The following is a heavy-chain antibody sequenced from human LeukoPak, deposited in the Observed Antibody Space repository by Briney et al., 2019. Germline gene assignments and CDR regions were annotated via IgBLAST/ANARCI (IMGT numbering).Heavy chain of an antibody. J-gene: IGHJ4*02. V-gene: IGHV3-30*18. Sequence: GGSLRLSCAASGFTFSSYGMHWVRQAPGKGLEWVAVISYDGSNKYYADSVKGRFTISRDNSKNTLYLQMNSLRAEDTAVCYCAKEEQYSYAIWGQGTLVTVSS. D-gene: IGHD5-18*01. CDR1: GFTFSSYG. CDR3: AKEEQYSYAI. CDR2: ISYDGSNK.